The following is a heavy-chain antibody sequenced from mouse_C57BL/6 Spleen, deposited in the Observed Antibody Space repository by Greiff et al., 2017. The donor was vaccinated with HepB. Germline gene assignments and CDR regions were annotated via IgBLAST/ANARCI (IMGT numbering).Heavy chain of an antibody. CDR3: ARDGSSYGYFDY. Sequence: EVKLVESGGGLVKPGGSLKLSCAASGFTFSDYGMHWVRQAPEKGLEWVAYISSGSSTIYYADTVKGRCTISRDNAKNTLFLQMTSLRSEDTAMYYCARDGSSYGYFDYWGQGTTLTVSS. D-gene: IGHD1-1*01. CDR1: GFTFSDYG. CDR2: ISSGSSTI. V-gene: IGHV5-17*01. J-gene: IGHJ2*01.